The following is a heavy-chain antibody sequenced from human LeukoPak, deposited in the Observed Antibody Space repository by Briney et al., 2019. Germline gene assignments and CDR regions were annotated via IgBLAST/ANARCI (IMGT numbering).Heavy chain of an antibody. Sequence: PGGSLRLSCAASGFTFTSYAMTWVRQAPGKGLEWVSAISGSGDYTYYADSVKGRFTISRDNSKNTLYLQMNSLRAEDTAVYYCAKDRVSGSGSPGDTWGQGTLVTVSS. D-gene: IGHD3-10*01. J-gene: IGHJ5*02. CDR3: AKDRVSGSGSPGDT. CDR2: ISGSGDYT. V-gene: IGHV3-23*01. CDR1: GFTFTSYA.